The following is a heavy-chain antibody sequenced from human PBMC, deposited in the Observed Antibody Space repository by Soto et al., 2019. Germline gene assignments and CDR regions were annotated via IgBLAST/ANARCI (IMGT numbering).Heavy chain of an antibody. CDR3: AREDTYYYDSSGYYYY. CDR2: IIPIFGTA. CDR1: GGTFSSYA. J-gene: IGHJ4*02. V-gene: IGHV1-69*13. Sequence: ASVKVSCKASGGTFSSYAISWVRQAPGQGLEWMGGIIPIFGTANYAQKFQGRVTITADESTSTAYMELSSLRSEDTAVYYCAREDTYYYDSSGYYYYWGQGTLVTVSS. D-gene: IGHD3-22*01.